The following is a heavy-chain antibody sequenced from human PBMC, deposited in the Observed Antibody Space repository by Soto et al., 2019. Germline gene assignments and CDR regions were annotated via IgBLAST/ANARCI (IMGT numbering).Heavy chain of an antibody. V-gene: IGHV3-23*01. D-gene: IGHD5-18*01. Sequence: AGSLRLSCGASGFTFSNCAMAWVRQAPGTGLECVSIISGSSTRTYYADSVKGRFTXSRENSKNTLYPQMDTLRAGETAVYYCAQDTLRDDAAMGAAPAYYLPYGGQGTLVTVAS. J-gene: IGHJ4*02. CDR2: ISGSSTRT. CDR1: GFTFSNCA. CDR3: AQDTLRDDAAMGAAPAYYLPY.